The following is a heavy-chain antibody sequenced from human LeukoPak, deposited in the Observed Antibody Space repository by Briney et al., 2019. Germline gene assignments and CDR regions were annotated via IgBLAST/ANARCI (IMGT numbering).Heavy chain of an antibody. Sequence: GGSLRLSCAASGFTFTAYTINWVRQAPGKGLEWVSSISSTSYIYYADSVKGRFTISRDNAKNSVYLQMNSLRAEDTAVYYCARDTAMVKFDPWGQGTLVTVSS. CDR2: ISSTSYI. CDR1: GFTFTAYT. CDR3: ARDTAMVKFDP. V-gene: IGHV3-21*01. J-gene: IGHJ5*02. D-gene: IGHD5-18*01.